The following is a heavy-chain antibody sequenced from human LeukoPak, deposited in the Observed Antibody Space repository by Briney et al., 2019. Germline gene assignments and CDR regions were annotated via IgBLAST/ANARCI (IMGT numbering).Heavy chain of an antibody. V-gene: IGHV3-30*18. CDR2: ISYDGSNK. J-gene: IGHJ6*02. CDR3: AKIQSYGDYVRYYYGMDV. D-gene: IGHD4-17*01. Sequence: PGGSLRLSCAASGFTFSSYGMHWVRQAPGKGLEWVAVISYDGSNKYYADSVKGRFTISRDNSKNTLYLQMNSLRAEDTAVYYCAKIQSYGDYVRYYYGMDVWGQGTTVTVSS. CDR1: GFTFSSYG.